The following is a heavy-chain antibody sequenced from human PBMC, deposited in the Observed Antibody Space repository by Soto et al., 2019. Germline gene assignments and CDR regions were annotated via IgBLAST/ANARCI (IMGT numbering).Heavy chain of an antibody. Sequence: ASVKVSCKASGYTFTSYGISWVRQAPGQGLEWMGWISAYNGNTNYAQKLQGRVTMTTDTSTSTAYMELRSLRSDDTAVYYCARDLHIVGATMADAFDIWGQGTMVTV. CDR1: GYTFTSYG. V-gene: IGHV1-18*01. D-gene: IGHD1-26*01. CDR2: ISAYNGNT. CDR3: ARDLHIVGATMADAFDI. J-gene: IGHJ3*02.